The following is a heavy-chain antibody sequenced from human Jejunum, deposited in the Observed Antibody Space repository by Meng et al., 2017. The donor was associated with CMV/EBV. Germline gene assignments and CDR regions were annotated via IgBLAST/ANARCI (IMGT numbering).Heavy chain of an antibody. Sequence: FPFSNYSMSWIRLAPGKGLEWISSIRGDGSDLFYGDSVRGRFTISRDNAKNSLYLQINSLRVEDTAVYYCVRDILRVGITYYFDYWGQGTLVTVSS. D-gene: IGHD1-26*01. CDR1: FPFSNYS. CDR2: IRGDGSDL. CDR3: VRDILRVGITYYFDY. V-gene: IGHV3-11*04. J-gene: IGHJ4*02.